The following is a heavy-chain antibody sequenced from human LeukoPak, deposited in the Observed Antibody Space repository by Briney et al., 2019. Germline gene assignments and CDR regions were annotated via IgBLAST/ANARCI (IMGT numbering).Heavy chain of an antibody. J-gene: IGHJ6*02. CDR1: GFTFSSYG. V-gene: IGHV3-33*01. Sequence: GGSLRLSCAASGFTFSSYGMHWVRQAPGKGREWVAVIWYDGSNKYYADSVKGRFTISRDNSKNTLYLQMTSLRAKDTAVYYCAREKKGLQYYYYYGMDVWGQGTTVTVSS. CDR2: IWYDGSNK. D-gene: IGHD5-24*01. CDR3: AREKKGLQYYYYYGMDV.